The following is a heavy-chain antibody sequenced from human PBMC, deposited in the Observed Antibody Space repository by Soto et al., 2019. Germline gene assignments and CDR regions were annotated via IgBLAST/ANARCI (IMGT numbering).Heavy chain of an antibody. CDR3: ARAPRGPDYDFWSGYYTVEGWFDP. Sequence: QVQLQESGPGLVKPSGTLSLTCAVSGGSISSSNWWSWVRQPPGKGLEWIGEIYHSGSTNYNPSLKSRVTISVDKSKNQFSLKLSSVTAADTAVYYCARAPRGPDYDFWSGYYTVEGWFDPWGQGTLVTVSS. V-gene: IGHV4-4*02. CDR2: IYHSGST. D-gene: IGHD3-3*01. CDR1: GGSISSSNW. J-gene: IGHJ5*02.